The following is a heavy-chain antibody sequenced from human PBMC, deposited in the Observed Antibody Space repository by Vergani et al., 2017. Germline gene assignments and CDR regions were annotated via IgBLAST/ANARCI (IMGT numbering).Heavy chain of an antibody. D-gene: IGHD1-7*01. V-gene: IGHV3-30*03. CDR3: ARENWNYGPTCGMDV. CDR2: ISYDGSNK. J-gene: IGHJ6*02. CDR1: GFTFSSYG. Sequence: QVQLVESGGGVVQPGRSLRLSCAASGFTFSSYGMHWVRQAPGKGLGWVAVISYDGSNKYYADSVKGRFTISRDNSKNSLYLQMNSLRAEDTAVYYCARENWNYGPTCGMDVWGQGTTVTVSS.